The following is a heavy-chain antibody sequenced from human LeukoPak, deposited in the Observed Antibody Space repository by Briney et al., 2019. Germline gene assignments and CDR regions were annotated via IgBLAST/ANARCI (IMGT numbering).Heavy chain of an antibody. D-gene: IGHD1-26*01. J-gene: IGHJ4*02. CDR2: ISWDGGST. Sequence: PAGSLRLSCAASGFTFDDYTMHWVRQVPGKGLEWVSLISWDGGSTYYADSVKGRFTISRDNSKNSLYLQMNSLRTEDTALYYCAKDPGGSLRGDYFDYWGQGTLVTVSS. CDR1: GFTFDDYT. V-gene: IGHV3-43*01. CDR3: AKDPGGSLRGDYFDY.